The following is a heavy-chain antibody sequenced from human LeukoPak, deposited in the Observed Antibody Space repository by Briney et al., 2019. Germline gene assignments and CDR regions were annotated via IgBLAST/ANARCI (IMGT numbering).Heavy chain of an antibody. Sequence: PSETLSLTCTVSGGSISSYYWSWIRQPPGKGLEWIGCIYYSGSTNYNPSLKSRVTISVDTSKNQFSLKLSSVTAADTAVYYCARAMVEFDYWGQGTLVTVSS. V-gene: IGHV4-59*01. CDR2: IYYSGST. D-gene: IGHD2-8*01. CDR3: ARAMVEFDY. CDR1: GGSISSYY. J-gene: IGHJ4*02.